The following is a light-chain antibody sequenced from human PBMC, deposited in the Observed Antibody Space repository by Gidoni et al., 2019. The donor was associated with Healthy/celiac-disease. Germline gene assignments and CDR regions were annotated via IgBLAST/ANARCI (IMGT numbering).Light chain of an antibody. CDR3: CSYAGSSTFAV. J-gene: IGLJ2*01. V-gene: IGLV2-23*02. CDR1: SSDFGSYNL. Sequence: QSALTQPASESGSPGQSNTISCTGTSSDFGSYNLVSQYQPHPGKAPQLLIYEVSQRPSGVSNRFSGSKAVHTYSLAISGLQAEDEADYYFCSYAGSSTFAVFGGGTKLTVL. CDR2: EVS.